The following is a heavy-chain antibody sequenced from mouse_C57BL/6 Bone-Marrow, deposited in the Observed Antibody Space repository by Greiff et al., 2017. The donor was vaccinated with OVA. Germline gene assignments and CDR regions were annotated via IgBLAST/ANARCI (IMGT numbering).Heavy chain of an antibody. CDR2: ISSGSSTI. V-gene: IGHV5-17*01. CDR1: GFTFSDYG. J-gene: IGHJ4*01. D-gene: IGHD1-1*01. CDR3: ARMDYGSSYDAMDY. Sequence: EVKLMESGGGLVKPGGSLKLSCAASGFTFSDYGMHWVRQAPEKGLEWVAYISSGSSTIYYADTVQGRFTISRDTPKNTLFLQMTRVRSEDTAMYYCARMDYGSSYDAMDYWGQGTSVTVSS.